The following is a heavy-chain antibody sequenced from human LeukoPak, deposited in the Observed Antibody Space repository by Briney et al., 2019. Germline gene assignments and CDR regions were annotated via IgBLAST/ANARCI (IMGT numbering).Heavy chain of an antibody. Sequence: SETLSLTCAVYGGSFSGYYWSWIRQPPGKGLEWIGEINHSGSTNYNPSLKSRVTISVDTSKNQFSLKLSSVTAADTAVYYCARGGIAARPYYYYYMDVWSKGTTVTVSS. CDR2: INHSGST. D-gene: IGHD6-6*01. J-gene: IGHJ6*03. V-gene: IGHV4-34*01. CDR3: ARGGIAARPYYYYYMDV. CDR1: GGSFSGYY.